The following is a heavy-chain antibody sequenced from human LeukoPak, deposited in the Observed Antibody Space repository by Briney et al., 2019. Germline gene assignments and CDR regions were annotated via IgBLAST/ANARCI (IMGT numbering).Heavy chain of an antibody. CDR3: ARDEEAGGLDV. Sequence: PGGSLRLSCAASGFTFLAYSMHWVRQAPGKGLEWVAVMSYDETKKYYADSVKGRFTVSRDNSKNTLYLEMDSLTDDGTAVYYCARDEEAGGLDVWGQGTTVTVSS. V-gene: IGHV3-30-3*01. J-gene: IGHJ6*02. CDR1: GFTFLAYS. D-gene: IGHD3-10*01. CDR2: MSYDETKK.